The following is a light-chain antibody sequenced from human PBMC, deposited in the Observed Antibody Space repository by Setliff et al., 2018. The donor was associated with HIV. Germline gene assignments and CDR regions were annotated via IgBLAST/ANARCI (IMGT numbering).Light chain of an antibody. CDR3: CSYANTYTSLYV. J-gene: IGLJ1*01. CDR2: DVT. V-gene: IGLV2-11*01. Sequence: QSALAQPRSVSGSPGQSVTISCTGTSSDVGGYNSVSWYQQPPGKAPKLMIYDVTKRPSGVPDRFSGSKSGNTASLTISGLQADDEADYYCCSYANTYTSLYVFGTGTKVT. CDR1: SSDVGGYNS.